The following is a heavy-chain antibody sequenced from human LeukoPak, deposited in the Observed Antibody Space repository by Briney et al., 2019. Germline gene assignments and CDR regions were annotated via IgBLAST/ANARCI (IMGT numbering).Heavy chain of an antibody. CDR3: ARARGSYAFDY. CDR2: ISSSGSDK. J-gene: IGHJ4*01. D-gene: IGHD1-26*01. Sequence: GGSLRLSCAAPGFTFSEYYMSWIRQAPGKGLEWVSYISSSGSDKFYADSVRGRLTISRDNAKNPLHLQMNSLGAEDTAVYYCARARGSYAFDYWGQGTLVTVSS. CDR1: GFTFSEYY. V-gene: IGHV3-11*04.